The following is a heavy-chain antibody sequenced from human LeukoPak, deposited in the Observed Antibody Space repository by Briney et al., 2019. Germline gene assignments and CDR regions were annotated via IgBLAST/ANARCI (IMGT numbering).Heavy chain of an antibody. V-gene: IGHV3-7*01. CDR2: IKQDGSEK. CDR1: GLTFSNYW. J-gene: IGHJ4*02. Sequence: GGSLRLSCAASGLTFSNYWMTWVRQAPGKGLEWVANIKQDGSEKYYVDSVKGRFTISRDNAKKSLYLRMNSLRAEDTAVYYCVRGNGAYWGQGTLVTVSS. D-gene: IGHD4-17*01. CDR3: VRGNGAY.